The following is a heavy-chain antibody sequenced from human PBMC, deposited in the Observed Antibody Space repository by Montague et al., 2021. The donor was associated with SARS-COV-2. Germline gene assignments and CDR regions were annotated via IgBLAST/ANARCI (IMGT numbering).Heavy chain of an antibody. CDR2: IYYGGST. J-gene: IGHJ4*02. CDR3: ARHELELAPGPSGYDGFDY. Sequence: SETLSLTCTVSGGSISSYYWSWIRQPPGKGLEWIGYIYYGGSTNXNPSLKSRVTISVDTSKNQFSLKLSSVTAADTAVYYCARHELELAPGPSGYDGFDYWGQGTLVTVSS. V-gene: IGHV4-59*08. CDR1: GGSISSYY. D-gene: IGHD5-12*01.